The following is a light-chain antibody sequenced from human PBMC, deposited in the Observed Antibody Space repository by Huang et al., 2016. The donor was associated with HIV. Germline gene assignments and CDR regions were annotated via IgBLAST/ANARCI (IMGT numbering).Light chain of an antibody. CDR3: QQSYSSLLS. CDR1: QTLTTY. CDR2: TAS. Sequence: DIQMTQSPSSLSASVGDRVIMTCRASQTLTTYLTWYQQRPGKAPKLLIYTASSLQSGVPSRVSGSGSGTDFTRTISSLRPEDIATYYCQQSYSSLLSFGGGTKVAIK. V-gene: IGKV1-39*01. J-gene: IGKJ4*01.